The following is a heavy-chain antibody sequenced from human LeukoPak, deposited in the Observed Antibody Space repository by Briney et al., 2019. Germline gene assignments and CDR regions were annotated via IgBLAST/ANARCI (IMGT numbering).Heavy chain of an antibody. D-gene: IGHD4-17*01. CDR3: AKDLDYGDYASGY. CDR1: GFTFSSYA. V-gene: IGHV3-23*01. Sequence: GGSLRLSCATSGFTFSSYAMSWVRQAPGKGLEWVSAISGSGGSTYYADSVKGRFTISRDNSKNTLYLQMNSLRAEDTAVYYCAKDLDYGDYASGYWGQGTLVTVSS. CDR2: ISGSGGST. J-gene: IGHJ4*02.